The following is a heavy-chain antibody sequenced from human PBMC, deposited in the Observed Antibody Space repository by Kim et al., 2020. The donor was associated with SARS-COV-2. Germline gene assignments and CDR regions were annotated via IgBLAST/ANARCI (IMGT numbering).Heavy chain of an antibody. V-gene: IGHV7-4-1*02. Sequence: ASVKVSCKASGYTFTSYAMNWVRQAPGQGLEWMGWINTNTGNPTYAQGFTGRFVFSLDTSVSTAYLQISSLKAEDTAVYYCARDAPGYYDSSGYYYRTNWFYPRGQGTLVTVSS. CDR3: ARDAPGYYDSSGYYYRTNWFYP. CDR2: INTNTGNP. D-gene: IGHD3-22*01. CDR1: GYTFTSYA. J-gene: IGHJ5*02.